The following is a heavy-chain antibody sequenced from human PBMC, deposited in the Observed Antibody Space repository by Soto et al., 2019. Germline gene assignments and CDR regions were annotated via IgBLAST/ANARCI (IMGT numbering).Heavy chain of an antibody. Sequence: EVQLVESGGGLVQPGRSLRLSCAASGFTFGDALMTWFRQAPGKGLEWVGFIRGNAYGGTAEYAASVQGRFTISRDDSKSTAYLQMNSLKTDDTAVYYCARGELYWGQGTLVTVSS. CDR1: GFTFGDAL. V-gene: IGHV3-49*03. D-gene: IGHD1-26*01. CDR2: IRGNAYGGTA. CDR3: ARGELY. J-gene: IGHJ4*02.